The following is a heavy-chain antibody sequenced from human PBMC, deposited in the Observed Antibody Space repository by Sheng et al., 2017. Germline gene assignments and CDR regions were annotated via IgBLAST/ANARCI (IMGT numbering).Heavy chain of an antibody. CDR3: AVRGRYGGNSLYYYYYYMDV. V-gene: IGHV1-69*02. Sequence: QVQLVQSGAEVKKPGSSVKVSCKASGGTFSSYTISWVRQAPGQGLEWMGRIIPILGIANYAQKFQGRVTITADKSTSTAYMELSSLRSEDTAVYYCAVRGRYGGNSLYYYYYYMDVWGKGTTVTVSS. D-gene: IGHD2-21*02. CDR2: IIPILGIA. CDR1: GGTFSSYT. J-gene: IGHJ6*03.